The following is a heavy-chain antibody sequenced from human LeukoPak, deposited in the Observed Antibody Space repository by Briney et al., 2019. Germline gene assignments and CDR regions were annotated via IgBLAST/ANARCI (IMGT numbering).Heavy chain of an antibody. J-gene: IGHJ4*02. CDR1: GGTFSSYA. D-gene: IGHD5-12*01. Sequence: SVKVSCKASGGTFSSYAISWVRQAPGQGLEWMGRIIPILGIANYAQKFQGRVTITADKSTSTAYMELSSLRSEDTAVYYCARDGWLPYYFDYWGQGTLVTVSS. V-gene: IGHV1-69*04. CDR2: IIPILGIA. CDR3: ARDGWLPYYFDY.